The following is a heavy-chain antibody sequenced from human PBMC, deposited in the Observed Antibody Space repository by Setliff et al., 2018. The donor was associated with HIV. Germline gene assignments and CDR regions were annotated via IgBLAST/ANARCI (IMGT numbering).Heavy chain of an antibody. CDR2: IKQDGSEK. CDR3: APPPRGGPGFSY. D-gene: IGHD3-10*01. Sequence: GGSLRLSCAASGFTFSSCWMSWVRQAPGKGLEWVANIKQDGSEKYYVDSVKGRFTISRDNAKNSLYLQMNSLRAEDTAVYYCAPPPRGGPGFSYWGQGTLVTVSS. V-gene: IGHV3-7*01. CDR1: GFTFSSCW. J-gene: IGHJ4*02.